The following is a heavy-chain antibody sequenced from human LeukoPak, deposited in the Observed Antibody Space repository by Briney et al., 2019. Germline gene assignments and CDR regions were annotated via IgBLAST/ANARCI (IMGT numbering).Heavy chain of an antibody. D-gene: IGHD1-14*01. V-gene: IGHV3-49*04. J-gene: IGHJ4*02. CDR3: SGNGLVDFDY. CDR2: IRRRAYGGAA. Sequence: GGSLRLSCTTSGFAFDDFAMSWVRQPAGKGVEWVGFIRRRAYGGAAEYAASVKGRFIISRDDSKGIAYLQMNSLKTEDTAVYYCSGNGLVDFDYWGQGSRVIVSP. CDR1: GFAFDDFA.